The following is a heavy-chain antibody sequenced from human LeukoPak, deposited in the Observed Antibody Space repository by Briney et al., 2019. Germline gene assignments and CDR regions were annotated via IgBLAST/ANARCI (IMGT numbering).Heavy chain of an antibody. CDR2: INHSGST. D-gene: IGHD2-15*01. Sequence: SETLSLTCTVSGGSISSSSYYWGWIRQPPGKGLEWIGEINHSGSTYYNPSLKSRVTISVDTSKNQFSLKLSSVTAADTAVYYCARGGRIVAEGSYYYYMDVWGKGTTVTVSS. CDR1: GGSISSSSYY. J-gene: IGHJ6*03. CDR3: ARGGRIVAEGSYYYYMDV. V-gene: IGHV4-39*07.